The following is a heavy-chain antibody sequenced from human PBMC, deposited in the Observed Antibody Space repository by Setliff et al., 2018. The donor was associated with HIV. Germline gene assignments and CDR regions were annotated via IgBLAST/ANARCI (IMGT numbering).Heavy chain of an antibody. CDR3: AREVDYYDSSRYLLLYYFDS. D-gene: IGHD3-22*01. J-gene: IGHJ4*02. Sequence: SETLSLTCTLSGGYITSSYWSWIRQPPGKGLEWVGSIFYSGKTNYNPSLKSRVTISIDTSKNQFYLKLTSVTTADTAVYYCAREVDYYDSSRYLLLYYFDSWGQGTLVTVSS. V-gene: IGHV4-59*01. CDR2: IFYSGKT. CDR1: GGYITSSY.